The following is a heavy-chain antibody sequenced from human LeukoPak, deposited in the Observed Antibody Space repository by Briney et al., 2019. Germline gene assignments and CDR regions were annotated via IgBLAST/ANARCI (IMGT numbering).Heavy chain of an antibody. D-gene: IGHD5-12*01. V-gene: IGHV1-69*13. CDR1: GGTFSSYA. J-gene: IGHJ5*02. Sequence: SVKVSCKASGGTFSSYAISWVRQAPGQGLEWMGGIILIFGTANYAQKFQGRVTITADESTSTAYMELSSLRSEDTAVYYCARRYGGYTGWFDPWGQGTLVTVSS. CDR2: IILIFGTA. CDR3: ARRYGGYTGWFDP.